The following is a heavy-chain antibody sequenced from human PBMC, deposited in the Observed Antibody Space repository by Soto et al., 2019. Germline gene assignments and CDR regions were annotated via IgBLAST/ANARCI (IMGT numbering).Heavy chain of an antibody. J-gene: IGHJ6*02. V-gene: IGHV4-61*01. D-gene: IGHD5-12*01. Sequence: LSLTCTVSGDSVTSGSHYWSWIRQPPGKGLEYIGYIFYSENTSYHPSLKSRVTISVDTSKNQFSLKLSSVTAADTALYYCARVXVEMATIGYYYSYGVDVWGQGTTVTVSS. CDR3: ARVXVEMATIGYYYSYGVDV. CDR1: GDSVTSGSHY. CDR2: IFYSENT.